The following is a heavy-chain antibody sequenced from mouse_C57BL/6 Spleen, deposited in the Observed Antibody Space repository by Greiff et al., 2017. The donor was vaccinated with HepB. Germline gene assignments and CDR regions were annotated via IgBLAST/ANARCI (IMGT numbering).Heavy chain of an antibody. CDR1: GYSITSGYY. Sequence: EVQLQQSGPGLVKPSQSLSLTCSVTGYSITSGYYWNWIRQFPGNKLEWMGYISYDGSNNYNPSLKNRISITRDTSKNQFFLKLNSVTTEDTATYYCARDEDGAMDYWGQGTSVTVSS. V-gene: IGHV3-6*01. CDR3: ARDEDGAMDY. CDR2: ISYDGSN. J-gene: IGHJ4*01.